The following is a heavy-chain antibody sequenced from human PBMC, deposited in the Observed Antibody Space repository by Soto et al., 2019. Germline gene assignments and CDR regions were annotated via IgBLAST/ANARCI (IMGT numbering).Heavy chain of an antibody. J-gene: IGHJ4*02. V-gene: IGHV4-4*02. CDR1: SGSISSNNW. CDR2: VYHSGGT. D-gene: IGHD4-17*01. Sequence: QVQLQESGPGLVKPSGTLSLTCAVSSGSISSNNWWSWVRQPPGKRLEWIGEVYHSGGTNYNPSLKNRVTISVDKSKNQFSLKVNSVTAADTAVYYCARTGDAYGDYSEYWGQGTLVTVSS. CDR3: ARTGDAYGDYSEY.